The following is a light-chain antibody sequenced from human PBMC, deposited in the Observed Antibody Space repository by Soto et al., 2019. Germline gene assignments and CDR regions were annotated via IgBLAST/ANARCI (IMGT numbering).Light chain of an antibody. V-gene: IGKV3-15*01. Sequence: EIVLTRSPATLSVSPGERATLSCRASQSINSNLAWYQQKPGQAPRLLIFDASNRADGTPARFSGGGSGTDFTLTITSLQSEDVAVYYCQQYNSWPLTFGGGTKVDI. J-gene: IGKJ4*01. CDR1: QSINSN. CDR2: DAS. CDR3: QQYNSWPLT.